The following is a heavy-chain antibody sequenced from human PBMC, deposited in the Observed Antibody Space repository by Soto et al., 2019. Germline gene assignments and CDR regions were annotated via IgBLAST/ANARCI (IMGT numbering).Heavy chain of an antibody. D-gene: IGHD5-18*01. CDR2: INHSGST. Sequence: PSETMSLTCTVSGGSISSGGYSWTWIRQPPGKGLEWIGDINHSGSTYYNPSLKSRVTISLDTSKNQFSLKLSSITVADTAVYYCARGYGRNFDYWGQGTPVTVSS. CDR1: GGSISSGGYS. J-gene: IGHJ4*02. CDR3: ARGYGRNFDY. V-gene: IGHV4-30-2*01.